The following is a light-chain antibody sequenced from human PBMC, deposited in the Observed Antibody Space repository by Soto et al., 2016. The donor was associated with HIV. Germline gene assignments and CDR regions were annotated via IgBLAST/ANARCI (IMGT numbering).Light chain of an antibody. CDR1: KLGDKY. Sequence: SYELTQPPSVSVSPGQTANITCSGDKLGDKYASWYQQKSGQSPTLVIYQDRKRPSGIPERFSGSNSGNTATLTISGTQAMDEADYFCQAWDSTTEVYVLELGPRS. J-gene: IGLJ1*01. V-gene: IGLV3-1*01. CDR2: QDR. CDR3: QAWDSTTEVYV.